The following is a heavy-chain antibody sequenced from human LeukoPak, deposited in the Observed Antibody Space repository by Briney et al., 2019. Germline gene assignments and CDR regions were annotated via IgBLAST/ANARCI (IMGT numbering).Heavy chain of an antibody. CDR2: INTNGGTT. CDR1: GFTFSTFA. V-gene: IGHV3-64*01. J-gene: IGHJ4*02. CDR3: ARDGVATNDY. D-gene: IGHD5-24*01. Sequence: PGGSLRLSCAASGFTFSTFAMQWVRQAPGKGLEYVSGINTNGGTTYYANSVKGRFTISRDNPKNTLYLQMGSLRVEDTAVYYCARDGVATNDYWGQGTLVTVSS.